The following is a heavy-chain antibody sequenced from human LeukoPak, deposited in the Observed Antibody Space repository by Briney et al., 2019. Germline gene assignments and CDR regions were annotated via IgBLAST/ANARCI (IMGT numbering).Heavy chain of an antibody. J-gene: IGHJ6*03. CDR3: ASGSGSYRTPYYYMDV. V-gene: IGHV3-53*01. CDR1: GFTVNSNY. D-gene: IGHD3-10*01. CDR2: SSSGGST. Sequence: SGVSLRLSCVASGFTVNSNYMSWFRQAPGKGLVGVSVSSSGGSTYYADSVKGGFTISRDNSKNTLYLQINSLRAEYTAVYYCASGSGSYRTPYYYMDVWGTGTTVTVSS.